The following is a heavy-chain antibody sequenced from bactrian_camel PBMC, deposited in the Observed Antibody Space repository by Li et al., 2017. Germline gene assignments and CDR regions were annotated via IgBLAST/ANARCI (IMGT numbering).Heavy chain of an antibody. D-gene: IGHD2*01. CDR1: ELTFSTYY. CDR2: VYNDGTNT. J-gene: IGHJ4*01. Sequence: VQLVESGGGLVQPGGSLRLSCVASELTFSTYYMSWVRQAPGKGLEWVSGVYNDGTNTGYADSVKGRFTISRDNAKNTLYLQMNSLKPEDTAVYYCAADSLNRGGSPIRQGTQVTVS. V-gene: IGHV3-2*01.